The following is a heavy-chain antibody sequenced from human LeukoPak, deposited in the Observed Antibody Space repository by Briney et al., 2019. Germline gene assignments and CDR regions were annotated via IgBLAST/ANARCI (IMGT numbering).Heavy chain of an antibody. CDR3: ATQQRYGLDV. Sequence: AGGSLRLSCAASGFTFSSSAMSWVRQVPGKGLEWVSGISASGGSTYYADSVKGRFTISRDNAKNTLYVQMNSLTAEDTAVYYCATQQRYGLDVWGQGTTVTVSS. CDR1: GFTFSSSA. CDR2: ISASGGST. V-gene: IGHV3-23*01. D-gene: IGHD6-13*01. J-gene: IGHJ6*02.